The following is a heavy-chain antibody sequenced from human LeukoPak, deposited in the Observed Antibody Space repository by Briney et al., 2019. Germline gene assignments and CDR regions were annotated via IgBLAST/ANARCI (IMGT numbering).Heavy chain of an antibody. CDR3: ARHLELRPDAFDI. V-gene: IGHV5-51*01. CDR2: IYPGDSDT. CDR1: GYRFTSYW. Sequence: GESLKISCKGSGYRFTSYWIGWVRPVPGKGLEWMGIIYPGDSDTRYSPSFQGQVTISADKSISTAYLQWSSLKASDTAMYYCARHLELRPDAFDIWGQGTMVTVSS. D-gene: IGHD1-7*01. J-gene: IGHJ3*02.